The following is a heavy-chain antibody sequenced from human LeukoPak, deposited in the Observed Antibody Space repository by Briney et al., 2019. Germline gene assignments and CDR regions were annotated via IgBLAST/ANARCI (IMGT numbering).Heavy chain of an antibody. V-gene: IGHV4-4*02. J-gene: IGHJ4*02. CDR2: IHHTGNT. CDR3: ARLSGVGFFYASGSLSD. CDR1: KGSIGNNDW. D-gene: IGHD3-16*01. Sequence: KTSETLSLTCTVSKGSIGNNDWLTWVRQSPGRGLEWVGEIHHTGNTNYNPSLKSRLAMSIDKSKNQFFLKLTSLSAADTAFYYCARLSGVGFFYASGSLSDWGQGTLVIVSS.